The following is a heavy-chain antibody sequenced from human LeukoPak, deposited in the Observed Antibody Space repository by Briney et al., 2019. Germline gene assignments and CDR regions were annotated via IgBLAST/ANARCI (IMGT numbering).Heavy chain of an antibody. CDR2: IYYSGST. D-gene: IGHD3-10*01. V-gene: IGHV4-59*01. Sequence: PSETLSLTCTVSGGSISSYYWSWIRQPPGKGLEWIGYIYYSGSTNYNPSLTSRVTISVDTSKNQFSLKLSSVTAADTAVYYCARAELDYYGSGSPPFDYWGQGTLVTVSS. CDR1: GGSISSYY. CDR3: ARAELDYYGSGSPPFDY. J-gene: IGHJ4*02.